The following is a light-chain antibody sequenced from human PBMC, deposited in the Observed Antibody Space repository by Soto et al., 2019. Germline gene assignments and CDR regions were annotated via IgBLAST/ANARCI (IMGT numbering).Light chain of an antibody. V-gene: IGKV3-15*01. J-gene: IGKJ3*01. CDR1: QSVSSD. CDR3: QQYNDWPPIT. Sequence: EVVMTQSPATLSLSPGERATLSCRASQSVSSDLAWYQQKPGQAPRLLIYGASTRATDIPARFSGGGSGTEFTLTICSLQSEDFAIYYCQQYNDWPPITFGPGTRVDFK. CDR2: GAS.